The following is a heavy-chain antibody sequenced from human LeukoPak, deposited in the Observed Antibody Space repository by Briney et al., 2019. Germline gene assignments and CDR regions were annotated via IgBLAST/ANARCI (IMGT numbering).Heavy chain of an antibody. D-gene: IGHD3-10*01. CDR3: ARLPTAGDYFDY. CDR2: IYYSGST. J-gene: IGHJ4*02. V-gene: IGHV4-61*08. Sequence: SETLSLTCTVSGGSISSGGYYWSWIRQHPGKGLEWIGYIYYSGSTNYNPSLKSRVTISVDTSKNQFSLKLSSVTAADTAVYYCARLPTAGDYFDYWGQGTLVTVSS. CDR1: GGSISSGGYY.